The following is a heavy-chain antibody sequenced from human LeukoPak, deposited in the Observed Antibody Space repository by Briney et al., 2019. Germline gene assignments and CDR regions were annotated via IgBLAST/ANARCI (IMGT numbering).Heavy chain of an antibody. J-gene: IGHJ3*02. CDR1: GFTFGDYA. Sequence: PGGSLRLSCTASGFTFGDYAMSWFRQAPGKGLEWVGFIRSRAYGGTTEYAASVKGRFSISREDSKSTAYLQMSSLKIEDTALYYCSRESGGRLDYYDSGRYVTAFDIWGQGTMVTVSS. CDR2: IRSRAYGGTT. CDR3: SRESGGRLDYYDSGRYVTAFDI. D-gene: IGHD3-22*01. V-gene: IGHV3-49*03.